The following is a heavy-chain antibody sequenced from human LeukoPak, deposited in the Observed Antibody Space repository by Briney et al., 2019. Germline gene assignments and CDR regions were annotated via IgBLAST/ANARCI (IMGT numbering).Heavy chain of an antibody. Sequence: PETLSLTCTVSGGSISSSSYHWGWIRQPPGQGLEWIGRIYYSGSTYYTPSLKSRHTISVDTPKNHISLKLRSVTAADTDVYYCARHPRGITFGGVSVCFDYWGQGTLVTVSS. CDR1: GGSISSSSYH. CDR2: IYYSGST. J-gene: IGHJ4*02. CDR3: ARHPRGITFGGVSVCFDY. D-gene: IGHD3-16*02. V-gene: IGHV4-39*01.